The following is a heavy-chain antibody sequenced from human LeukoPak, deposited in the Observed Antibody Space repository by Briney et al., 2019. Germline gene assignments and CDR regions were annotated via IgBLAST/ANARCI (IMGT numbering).Heavy chain of an antibody. CDR2: LSGGGDSR. D-gene: IGHD3-10*01. CDR1: GFAFSNYA. Sequence: PGGSLRLSCAASGFAFSNYAMSWVRQAPGKGLDWVSSLSGGGDSRYYADSVMGRSTIPRDNSKNTLYLQMTSLRAEDTAVYYCAKAVRSMVTGGGYFDSWGQGTLVTVSS. J-gene: IGHJ4*02. V-gene: IGHV3-23*01. CDR3: AKAVRSMVTGGGYFDS.